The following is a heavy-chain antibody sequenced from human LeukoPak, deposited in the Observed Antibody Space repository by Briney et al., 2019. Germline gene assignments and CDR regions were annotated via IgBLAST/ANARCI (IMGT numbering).Heavy chain of an antibody. Sequence: ASVKVSCKASGYTFTSYYMHWVRQAPGQGLEWMGWINPNSGGTNYAQKFRGRVTMTRDTPISTAYMELSRLRSDDTAVYYCARVLRPFDWFDPWGQGTLVTVSS. CDR3: ARVLRPFDWFDP. V-gene: IGHV1-2*02. D-gene: IGHD5/OR15-5a*01. CDR1: GYTFTSYY. CDR2: INPNSGGT. J-gene: IGHJ5*02.